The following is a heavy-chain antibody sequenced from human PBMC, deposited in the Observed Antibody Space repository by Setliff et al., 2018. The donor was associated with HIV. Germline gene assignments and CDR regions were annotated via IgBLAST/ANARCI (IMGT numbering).Heavy chain of an antibody. CDR2: MSGSGVST. V-gene: IGHV3-23*01. J-gene: IGHJ4*02. D-gene: IGHD3-22*01. CDR1: GFTFSSYA. CDR3: ARDREYYDSSGSYYFDY. Sequence: GGSLRLSCAASGFTFSSYAMSWVRQAPGKGLEWVSVMSGSGVSTHYVDSVKGRFTISRDNSKNTLYLQMNTLRAEDTAVYYCARDREYYDSSGSYYFDYWGQGTLVTVSS.